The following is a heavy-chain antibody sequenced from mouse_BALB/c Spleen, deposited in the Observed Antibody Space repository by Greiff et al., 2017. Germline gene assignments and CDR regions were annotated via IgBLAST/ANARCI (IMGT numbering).Heavy chain of an antibody. J-gene: IGHJ2*01. CDR2: ISSGGSYT. V-gene: IGHV5-6*01. CDR3: ARHVRNYYGSSYGGDYFDY. CDR1: GFTFSSYG. Sequence: EVKLVESGGDLVKPGGSLKLSCAASGFTFSSYGMSWVRQTPDKRLEWVATISSGGSYTYYPDSVKGRFTISRDNAKNTLYLQMSSLKSEDTAMYYCARHVRNYYGSSYGGDYFDYWGQVTTLTVSS. D-gene: IGHD1-1*01.